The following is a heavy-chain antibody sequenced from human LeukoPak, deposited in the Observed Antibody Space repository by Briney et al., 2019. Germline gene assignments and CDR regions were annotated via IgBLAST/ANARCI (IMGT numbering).Heavy chain of an antibody. CDR3: ARSDWTSVTAWVGYFDL. J-gene: IGHJ2*01. CDR1: GGSISSGAYY. V-gene: IGHV4-61*02. CDR2: IYTSGST. D-gene: IGHD4-17*01. Sequence: SQTLSLTCSVSGGSISSGAYYWSWIRQPAGEGLEWIGRIYTSGSTNYNPSLKSRVTISVDTSKNQFSLKLSSVTAADTAVYYCARSDWTSVTAWVGYFDLWGRGTLVTVSS.